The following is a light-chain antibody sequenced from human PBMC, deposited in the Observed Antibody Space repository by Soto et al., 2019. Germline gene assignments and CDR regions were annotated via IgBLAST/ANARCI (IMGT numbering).Light chain of an antibody. CDR1: QSISNW. J-gene: IGKJ1*01. CDR3: QQYNSLWT. CDR2: KAS. V-gene: IGKV1-5*03. Sequence: DIQMTQSPSTLSASVGDRVTITCRTSQSISNWLAWYQQKPGKAPKLLIYKASSLESGVPSRFSGSRSGTAFTLTISSLQPDDFGIYYCQQYNSLWTFGQGTKVEVK.